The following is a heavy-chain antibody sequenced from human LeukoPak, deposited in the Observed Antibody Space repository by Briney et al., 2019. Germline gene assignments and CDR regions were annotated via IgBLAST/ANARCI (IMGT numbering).Heavy chain of an antibody. D-gene: IGHD6-19*01. CDR1: GFTLSSYA. CDR2: ISGSGGST. V-gene: IGHV3-23*01. J-gene: IGHJ3*02. Sequence: GGALRLSCAASGFTLSSYAMSWVRQAPGKGLEWVSAISGSGGSTYYADSVKGRFTISRDNSKNTLYLQMNSLRAEDTAVYSCANLQWLVRYLGDAFDIWGQGTTVTVSS. CDR3: ANLQWLVRYLGDAFDI.